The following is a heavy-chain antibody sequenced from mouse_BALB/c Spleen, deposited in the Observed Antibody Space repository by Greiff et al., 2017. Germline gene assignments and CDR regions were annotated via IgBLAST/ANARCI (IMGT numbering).Heavy chain of an antibody. V-gene: IGHV1-54*01. D-gene: IGHD1-1*01. Sequence: VQGVESGAELVRPGTSVKVSCKASGYAFTNYLIEWVKQRPGQGLEWIGVINPGSGGTNYNEKFKGKATLTADKSSSTAYMQLSSLTSDDSAVYFCARSTTVVAYYFDYWGQGTTLTVSS. J-gene: IGHJ2*01. CDR1: GYAFTNYL. CDR2: INPGSGGT. CDR3: ARSTTVVAYYFDY.